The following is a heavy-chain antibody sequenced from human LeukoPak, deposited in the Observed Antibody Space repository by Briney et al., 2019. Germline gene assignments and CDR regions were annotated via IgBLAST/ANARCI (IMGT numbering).Heavy chain of an antibody. V-gene: IGHV5-51*01. CDR1: EYSFTSYW. CDR2: IYPGDSDT. CDR3: ARGGIAAV. D-gene: IGHD6-13*01. Sequence: KAGESLQISCKGSEYSFTSYWIGWVRQMPGKGLEWMGIIYPGDSDTRYSPSFQGQVTMSADKSISTAYLQWTSLKASDTAIYYCARGGIAAVWGQGTLVTVSS. J-gene: IGHJ4*02.